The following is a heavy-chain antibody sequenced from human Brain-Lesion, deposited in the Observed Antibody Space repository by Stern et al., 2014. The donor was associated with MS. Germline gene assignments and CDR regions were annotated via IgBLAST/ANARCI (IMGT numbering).Heavy chain of an antibody. CDR2: LNPNTGGA. J-gene: IGHJ6*02. CDR3: ARDQRGITIFGVVTDYYYLGMDV. CDR1: GYIFTGYY. D-gene: IGHD3-3*01. V-gene: IGHV1-2*02. Sequence: QVQLVQSGAEVKKPGASVKVSCKTSGYIFTGYYIHWVRQAPGQGLEWMAWLNPNTGGATDAQKFQGRVTMSRDTSISTAYVELSSLTSDDTAVYYCARDQRGITIFGVVTDYYYLGMDVWGQGTTVTVSS.